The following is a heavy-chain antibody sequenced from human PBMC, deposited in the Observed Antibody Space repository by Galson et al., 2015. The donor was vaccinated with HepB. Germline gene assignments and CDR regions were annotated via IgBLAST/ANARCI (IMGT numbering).Heavy chain of an antibody. CDR2: IKSDGST. V-gene: IGHV4-34*01. CDR1: GFTFSSYW. J-gene: IGHJ4*02. CDR3: ASGNVLVWFGESSDRNIFDY. D-gene: IGHD3-10*01. Sequence: LRLSCAASGFTFSSYWMHWVRQAPGKGLEWVSRIKSDGSTNYNPSLKSRVTISVDTSRNQFSLKLSSVTAADTAVYYCASGNVLVWFGESSDRNIFDYGGQGTLVTVSS.